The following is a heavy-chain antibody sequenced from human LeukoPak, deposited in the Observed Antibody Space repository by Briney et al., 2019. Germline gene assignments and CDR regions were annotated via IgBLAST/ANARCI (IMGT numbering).Heavy chain of an antibody. CDR2: ISGSGGST. V-gene: IGHV3-23*01. D-gene: IGHD2-2*02. Sequence: GGSLRFSCAASGLIFNNYGMHWVRQAPGKGLEWVSAISGSGGSTYYADSVKGRFTISRDNSKNTLYLQMNSLRAEDTAVYYCAKAMVVVVPAAITQYYFDYWGQGTLVTVSS. CDR3: AKAMVVVVPAAITQYYFDY. CDR1: GLIFNNYG. J-gene: IGHJ4*02.